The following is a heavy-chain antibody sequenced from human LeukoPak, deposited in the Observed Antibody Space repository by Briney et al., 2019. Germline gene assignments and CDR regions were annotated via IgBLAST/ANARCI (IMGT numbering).Heavy chain of an antibody. CDR3: ARGED. J-gene: IGHJ4*02. CDR2: INHSGST. Sequence: GSLRLSCVGSGFTFGHAWMSWVRQPPGKGLEWNGEINHSGSTNYNPSLKSRVTISVDTSKNQFSLKLSSVTAADTAVYYCARGEDWGQGTLVTVSS. V-gene: IGHV4-34*01. CDR1: GFTFGHAW.